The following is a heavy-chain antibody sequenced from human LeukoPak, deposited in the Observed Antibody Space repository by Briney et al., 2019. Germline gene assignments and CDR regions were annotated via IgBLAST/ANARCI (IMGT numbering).Heavy chain of an antibody. CDR3: ARRPRDDILTGSWFDP. Sequence: GGSLRLSCAASGFTFSDYYMSWIRQAPGKGLEWVSYISSSGSTIYYADSVKGRFTISRDNAKNSLYLQMNSLRAEDTAVYYCARRPRDDILTGSWFDPWGQGTLVTVSS. CDR2: ISSSGSTI. J-gene: IGHJ5*02. CDR1: GFTFSDYY. V-gene: IGHV3-11*01. D-gene: IGHD3-9*01.